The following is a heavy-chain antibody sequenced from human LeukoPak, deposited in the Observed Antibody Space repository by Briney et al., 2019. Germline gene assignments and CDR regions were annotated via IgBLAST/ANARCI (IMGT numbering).Heavy chain of an antibody. V-gene: IGHV3-23*01. CDR2: ISGSGSST. CDR1: GFTFSTYA. CDR3: AKEMATIRAIDF. D-gene: IGHD5-24*01. Sequence: GGSLRLSCAASGFTFSTYAMSWVRQAPGKGLEWVSVISGSGSSTYYADSVKGRFTISRDNSKNTLYLQMNSLRAEDTAVNYCAKEMATIRAIDFWGQGTRVSVSS. J-gene: IGHJ3*01.